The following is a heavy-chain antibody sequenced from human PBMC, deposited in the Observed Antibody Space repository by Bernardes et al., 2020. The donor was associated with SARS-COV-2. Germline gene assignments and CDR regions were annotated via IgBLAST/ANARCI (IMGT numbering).Heavy chain of an antibody. Sequence: SDTLSLTCSVPGGSIKHYFWSWVRQSPGKGLEWIGHVYYSGSTNHNPSLKSRVSISVDTSKNQFSLRLTSVTAADTAVYYCARHSNLCTQGICQTYYYYGLDVWGQGTTVTVSS. J-gene: IGHJ6*02. CDR1: GGSIKHYF. CDR3: ARHSNLCTQGICQTYYYYGLDV. V-gene: IGHV4-59*08. CDR2: VYYSGST. D-gene: IGHD2-8*01.